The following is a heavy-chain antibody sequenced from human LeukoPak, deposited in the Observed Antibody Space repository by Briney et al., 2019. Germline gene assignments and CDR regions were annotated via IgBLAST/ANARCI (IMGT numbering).Heavy chain of an antibody. D-gene: IGHD3-3*01. CDR1: GFTFSSYG. CDR2: IWYDGSNK. CDR3: AREFYDFWTHYYYYMDV. V-gene: IGHV3-33*01. J-gene: IGHJ6*03. Sequence: GGSLRLSCAASGFTFSSYGMHWVRQAPGNGLEWVAVIWYDGSNKYYADSVKGRFTISRDNSKNTLYLQMNSLRAEDTAVYYCAREFYDFWTHYYYYMDVWGKGTTVTVSS.